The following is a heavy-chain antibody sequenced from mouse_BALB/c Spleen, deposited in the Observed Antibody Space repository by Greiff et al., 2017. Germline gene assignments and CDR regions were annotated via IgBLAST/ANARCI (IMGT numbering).Heavy chain of an antibody. J-gene: IGHJ4*01. D-gene: IGHD2-10*02. V-gene: IGHV1S137*01. CDR1: GYTFTDYA. CDR2: ISTYYGDA. Sequence: QVQLKESGAELVRPGVSVKISCKGSGYTFTDYAMHWVKQSHAKSLEWIGVISTYYGDASYNQKFKGKATMTVDKSSSTAYMELARLTSEDSAIYYCARGEYGNYERGRNYAMDYWGQGTSVTVSS. CDR3: ARGEYGNYERGRNYAMDY.